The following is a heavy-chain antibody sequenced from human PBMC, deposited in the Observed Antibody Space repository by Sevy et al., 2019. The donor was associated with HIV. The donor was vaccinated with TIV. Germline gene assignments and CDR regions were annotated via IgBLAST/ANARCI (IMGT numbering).Heavy chain of an antibody. CDR1: GYTFTSYY. V-gene: IGHV1-2*02. CDR2: INPNSGGT. J-gene: IGHJ4*02. CDR3: SRDQGSYGYGY. D-gene: IGHD5-18*01. Sequence: ASVKVSCKGSGYTFTSYYMHWVRQAPGQGLEWMGWINPNSGGTNYAQKFQGRVTMTRDTSISTAYMELSRLRSDDTAVYYCSRDQGSYGYGYWGQGTLVTVSS.